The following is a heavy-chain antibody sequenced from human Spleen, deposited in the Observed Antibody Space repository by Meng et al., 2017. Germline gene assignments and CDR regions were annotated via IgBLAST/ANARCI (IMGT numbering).Heavy chain of an antibody. D-gene: IGHD5-18*01. Sequence: ASVKVSCKASGYTFTSLSINWMRQAPGQGLEWMGWISPPNGNTNYAQNILGRVTMTTDTSTTTAYMELRSLRSDDTAIYYCVRGYSHEREGAFDIWGQGTMVTVSS. CDR1: GYTFTSLS. CDR2: ISPPNGNT. J-gene: IGHJ3*02. CDR3: VRGYSHEREGAFDI. V-gene: IGHV1-18*01.